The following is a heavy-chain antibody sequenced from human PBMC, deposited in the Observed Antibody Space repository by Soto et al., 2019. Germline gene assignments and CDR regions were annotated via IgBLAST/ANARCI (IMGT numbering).Heavy chain of an antibody. J-gene: IGHJ4*02. CDR1: GYTFSSYA. CDR2: INAGNGNT. CDR3: ARSFGVAAAGPFDY. D-gene: IGHD6-13*01. Sequence: ASVKVSCKASGYTFSSYAIHWVRQAPGQGLEWMGWINAGNGNTKYSQKFQGRVTITRDTSASTAYMELNSLRSEDTAVYYCARSFGVAAAGPFDYWGQGTLVTVSS. V-gene: IGHV1-3*01.